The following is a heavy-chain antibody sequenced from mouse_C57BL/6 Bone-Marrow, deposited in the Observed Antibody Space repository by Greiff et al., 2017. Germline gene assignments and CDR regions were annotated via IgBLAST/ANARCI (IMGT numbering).Heavy chain of an antibody. CDR1: GFTFTDYY. V-gene: IGHV1-36*01. J-gene: IGHJ3*01. CDR3: AGPSLNYYGSTWFAY. Sequence: EVQLQQSGPVLVKPGPSVKISCKASGFTFTDYYMHWVKQSHGKSLEWIGLVYPYNGGTSYNQKFKGKATLTVDTSSSTAYMELNSLTSEDSAVYYCAGPSLNYYGSTWFAYWGQGTLVTVSA. CDR2: VYPYNGGT. D-gene: IGHD1-1*01.